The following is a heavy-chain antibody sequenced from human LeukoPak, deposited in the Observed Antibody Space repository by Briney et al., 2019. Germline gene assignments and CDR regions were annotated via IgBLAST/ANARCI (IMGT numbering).Heavy chain of an antibody. CDR2: IYSCGST. Sequence: PGGSLRLSCAASGFTVSSNYMSWVRQAPGKGLEWVSVIYSCGSTYYADSVRGRFTISRDNAKNSLSLQMNSLRAEDTAVYYCARGRSTWHLDYWGQGTLVTVSS. CDR1: GFTVSSNY. CDR3: ARGRSTWHLDY. J-gene: IGHJ4*02. V-gene: IGHV3-66*01. D-gene: IGHD1-26*01.